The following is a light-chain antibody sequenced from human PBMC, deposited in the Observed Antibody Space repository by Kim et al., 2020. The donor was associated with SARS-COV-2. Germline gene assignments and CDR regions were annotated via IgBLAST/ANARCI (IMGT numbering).Light chain of an antibody. V-gene: IGKV3-20*01. Sequence: EIVLTQSPGILSLSPGDRATLSCRASQGINNNFIAWYRQRPGKSPSLLIYAASTRAAGIPDRFSGSGYRTDFSLTISRLEPEDLAVYYCQQYGSSPQTFGQGTKVDIK. CDR2: AAS. CDR3: QQYGSSPQT. J-gene: IGKJ2*01. CDR1: QGINNNF.